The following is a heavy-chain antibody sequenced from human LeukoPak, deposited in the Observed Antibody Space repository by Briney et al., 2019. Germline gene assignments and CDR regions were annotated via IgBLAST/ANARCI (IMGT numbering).Heavy chain of an antibody. CDR3: AKDLGVPAATNAFDI. Sequence: GRSLRLSCAASGFTFSSYGMHWVRQAPGKGLEWVAVISYDGSNKYYADSVKGRFTISRDNSKNTLYLQVNSLRAEDTAVYYCAKDLGVPAATNAFDIWGQGTMVTVSS. J-gene: IGHJ3*02. D-gene: IGHD2-2*01. V-gene: IGHV3-30*18. CDR2: ISYDGSNK. CDR1: GFTFSSYG.